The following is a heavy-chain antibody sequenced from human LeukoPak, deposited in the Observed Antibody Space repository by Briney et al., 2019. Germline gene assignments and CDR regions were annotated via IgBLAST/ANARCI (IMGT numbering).Heavy chain of an antibody. CDR3: ASTHGPIDH. Sequence: SQTLSLTCSISGDSVSSNSAAWNWIRQSPSRSLEFLGRTYYRSKWYNDYAVSVKSRITIKSDTSKNQFSLQLNSVTPEDTAVYYCASTHGPIDHWGQGTLVTVSS. D-gene: IGHD2-8*01. CDR2: TYYRSKWYN. CDR1: GDSVSSNSAA. V-gene: IGHV6-1*01. J-gene: IGHJ5*02.